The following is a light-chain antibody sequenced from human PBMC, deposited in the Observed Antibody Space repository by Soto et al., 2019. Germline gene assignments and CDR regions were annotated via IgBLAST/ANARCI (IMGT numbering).Light chain of an antibody. CDR2: SNN. J-gene: IGLJ3*02. CDR1: SSNIGSSY. Sequence: QSVLTQPPSASGTPGQRVTISSSGSSSNIGSSYVYWYQQLPGTAPTLVIYSNNQRPSGVPDRFSGSKSGTSASLAISGLRSEDEADYYCATWDDSLSAWVFGGGTKLTVL. CDR3: ATWDDSLSAWV. V-gene: IGLV1-47*02.